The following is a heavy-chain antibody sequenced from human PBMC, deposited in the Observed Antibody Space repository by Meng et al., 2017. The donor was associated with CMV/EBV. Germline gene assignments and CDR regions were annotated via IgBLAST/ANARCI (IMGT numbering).Heavy chain of an antibody. D-gene: IGHD3-3*01. Sequence: SVKVSCKASGGTFSSYAISWVRQAPGQGLEWMGGIIPIFGTANYAQKFQGRVTITTDESTSTAYMELSSLRSEDTAVYYCASNYDIWSGLDYWGQGTLVTSPQ. V-gene: IGHV1-69*05. J-gene: IGHJ4*02. CDR2: IIPIFGTA. CDR3: ASNYDIWSGLDY. CDR1: GGTFSSYA.